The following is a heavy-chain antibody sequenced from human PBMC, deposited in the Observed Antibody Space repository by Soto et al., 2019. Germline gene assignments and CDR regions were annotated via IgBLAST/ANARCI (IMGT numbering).Heavy chain of an antibody. CDR3: ARGSRDLFAGTISFYYYYYMDV. CDR2: MIPNSGNT. CDR1: GGTFSSYA. V-gene: IGHV1-8*02. Sequence: ASVKVSCKASGGTFSSYAISWVRQAPGKGLEWMKGMIPNSGNTGYAQKFQGRVTMTRNTSISTAYMELSSLRSEDTAVYYCARGSRDLFAGTISFYYYYYMDVWGKGTTVTVSS. J-gene: IGHJ6*03. D-gene: IGHD1-7*01.